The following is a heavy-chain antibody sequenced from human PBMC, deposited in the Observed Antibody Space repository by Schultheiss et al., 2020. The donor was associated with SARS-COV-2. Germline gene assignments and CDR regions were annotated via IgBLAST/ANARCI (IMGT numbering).Heavy chain of an antibody. CDR2: ISSSSSYI. D-gene: IGHD3-22*01. V-gene: IGHV3-21*01. CDR3: ASLTTAEGYYYMDV. J-gene: IGHJ6*03. Sequence: GESLRLSCAASGFTFSSYSMNWVRQAPGKGLEWVSSISSSSSYIYYADSVKGRFTISRDNAKNSLYLQMNSLRAEDTAVYYCASLTTAEGYYYMDVWGKGTTVTVSS. CDR1: GFTFSSYS.